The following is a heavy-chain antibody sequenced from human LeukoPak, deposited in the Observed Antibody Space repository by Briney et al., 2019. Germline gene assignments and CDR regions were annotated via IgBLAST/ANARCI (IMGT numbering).Heavy chain of an antibody. Sequence: SQTLSLTCTVSGGSISSGDYYWSWIRQPPGKGLEWIGYIYYSGSTYYNPSLKSRVTISVDTSKNQFSLKLSSVTAADTAVYYCARARQFHYYDSAGAFDIWGQGTMVTVSS. CDR2: IYYSGST. CDR3: ARARQFHYYDSAGAFDI. D-gene: IGHD3-22*01. CDR1: GGSISSGDYY. V-gene: IGHV4-30-4*01. J-gene: IGHJ3*02.